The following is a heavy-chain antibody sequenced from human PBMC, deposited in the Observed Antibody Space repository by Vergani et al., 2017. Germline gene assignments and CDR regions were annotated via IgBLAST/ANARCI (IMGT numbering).Heavy chain of an antibody. CDR3: ARASLIAAAALNWIDP. V-gene: IGHV4-59*08. D-gene: IGHD6-13*01. Sequence: QVQLQESGPGLVKPSETLSLTCTVSGGSISSYYWSCIRQPPGKGLEWIGYIYYSGSTNYNPSLKSRVTISVDTSKNQFSLKLSSVTAADTAVYYCARASLIAAAALNWIDPWGQGTLVTVSS. J-gene: IGHJ5*02. CDR2: IYYSGST. CDR1: GGSISSYY.